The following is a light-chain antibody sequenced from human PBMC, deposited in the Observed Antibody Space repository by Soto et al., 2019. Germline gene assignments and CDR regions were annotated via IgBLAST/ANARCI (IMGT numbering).Light chain of an antibody. Sequence: QSALTQPASVSGSPGQSITIFCSGTSSDIGGYNYVSWYQHHPGKAPKLLIYGAKNRPSGVSYRFSASKSAFTASLTISGLQAEDEAHYYCSSYTTSYFYVFGPGTKLTVL. CDR3: SSYTTSYFYV. CDR1: SSDIGGYNY. CDR2: GAK. V-gene: IGLV2-14*01. J-gene: IGLJ1*01.